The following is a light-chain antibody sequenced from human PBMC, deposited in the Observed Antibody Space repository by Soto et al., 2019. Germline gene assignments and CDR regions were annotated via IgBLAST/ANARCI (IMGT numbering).Light chain of an antibody. CDR1: SSDVGGYNY. V-gene: IGLV2-14*01. Sequence: QSVLTQPASVSGSPGQSITISCTGTSSDVGGYNYVSWYQQHPGKAPKLMIYEVSNRPSGVSNRSSGSKSGNTASLTISGLQAEDEADYYCRSYTSSSVYVFGTGTKVTVL. CDR2: EVS. CDR3: RSYTSSSVYV. J-gene: IGLJ1*01.